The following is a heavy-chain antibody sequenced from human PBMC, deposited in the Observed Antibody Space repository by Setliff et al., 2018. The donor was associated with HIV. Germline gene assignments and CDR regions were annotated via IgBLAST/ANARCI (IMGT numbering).Heavy chain of an antibody. CDR1: GDSISGSC. CDR3: ARLQATVVTHWYFDL. V-gene: IGHV4-59*01. J-gene: IGHJ2*01. Sequence: SETLSLTCSVSGDSISGSCWSWIRQSPEKGLECIGYIYSSGSAFYHPSLRSRAAISLDASRAQFSLELKSVTAADTALYYCARLQATVVTHWYFDLWGRGTRVTVSS. CDR2: IYSSGSA. D-gene: IGHD4-17*01.